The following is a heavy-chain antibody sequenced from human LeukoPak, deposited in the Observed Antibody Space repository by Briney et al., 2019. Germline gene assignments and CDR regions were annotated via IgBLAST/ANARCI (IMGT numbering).Heavy chain of an antibody. Sequence: SETLSLTCTVSGGSIRNYYWSWIRQPPGKGLVWIGYIYYSGSTNYNPSLKSRVTISVDTSKNQFSLKLSSVTAADTAVYYCARVYYSSSYDYWYFDLWGRGTLVTVSS. CDR3: ARVYYSSSYDYWYFDL. J-gene: IGHJ2*01. CDR1: GGSIRNYY. V-gene: IGHV4-59*01. CDR2: IYYSGST. D-gene: IGHD6-13*01.